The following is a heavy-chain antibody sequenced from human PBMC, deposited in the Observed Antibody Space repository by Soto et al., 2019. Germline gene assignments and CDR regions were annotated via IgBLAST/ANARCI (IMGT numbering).Heavy chain of an antibody. Sequence: QVQLQESGPGLVKPSETLSLTCTVSGGSISSYYWSWIRQPPGKGLEWIGYIYYSGGTNYNPSLKSRVTISVDTSKNQFSLKLSSVTAADTAVYYCARDSSIYSYGYRGGLRLDYYYYMDVWGKGTTVTVSS. J-gene: IGHJ6*03. D-gene: IGHD5-18*01. V-gene: IGHV4-59*01. CDR1: GGSISSYY. CDR3: ARDSSIYSYGYRGGLRLDYYYYMDV. CDR2: IYYSGGT.